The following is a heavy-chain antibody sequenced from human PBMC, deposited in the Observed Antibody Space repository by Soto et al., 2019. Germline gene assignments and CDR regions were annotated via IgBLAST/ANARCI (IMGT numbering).Heavy chain of an antibody. CDR3: NRGSEYDFWSGYL. CDR2: IVPMFGTS. Sequence: QERLVQSGAEVRKPGSSLKVSCKVTGGTSTRYAINWVRQAPGQGLEWMGGIVPMFGTSKYAQKFQGRVTITADISTNIAYMELRSLRSEDTAVYYCNRGSEYDFWSGYLWGQGTLVSDSS. D-gene: IGHD3-3*01. J-gene: IGHJ4*02. V-gene: IGHV1-69*06. CDR1: GGTSTRYA.